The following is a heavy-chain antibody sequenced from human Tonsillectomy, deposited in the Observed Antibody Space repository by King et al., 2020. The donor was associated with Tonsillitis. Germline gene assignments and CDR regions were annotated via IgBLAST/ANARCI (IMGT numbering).Heavy chain of an antibody. CDR3: TTVYIVAHDAFDM. CDR2: IRTKANSYAT. CDR1: GFTFSGSA. D-gene: IGHD5-12*01. Sequence: VQLVESGGGLVQPGGSLKLSCAASGFTFSGSAMHWVRQASGKGLEWVCRIRTKANSYATAYAASVKGRFTISRDDSKHTAYLQMSSLKTEDAAVYYCTTVYIVAHDAFDMWGQGTMVTVSS. J-gene: IGHJ3*02. V-gene: IGHV3-73*02.